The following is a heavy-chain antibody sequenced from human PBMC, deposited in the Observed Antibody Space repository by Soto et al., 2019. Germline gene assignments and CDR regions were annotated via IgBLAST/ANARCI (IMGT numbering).Heavy chain of an antibody. J-gene: IGHJ4*02. CDR3: ASNSGYDHFDF. D-gene: IGHD5-12*01. Sequence: SETLSLTCTVSGGSIRSHYCSWVRQPPGKGLEWIGYIYHSGATNYNPSLKSRVTMSVDTSKNQISLKLSSVTAADTAVYYCASNSGYDHFDFWGQGALVTVSS. CDR2: IYHSGAT. V-gene: IGHV4-59*11. CDR1: GGSIRSHY.